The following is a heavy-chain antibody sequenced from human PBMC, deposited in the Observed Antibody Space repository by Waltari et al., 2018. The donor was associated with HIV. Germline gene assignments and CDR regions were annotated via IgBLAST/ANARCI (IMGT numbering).Heavy chain of an antibody. CDR1: RDSVTSGQRY. CDR3: ASGRILTGYWGTDYYYGMDV. V-gene: IGHV4-61*03. J-gene: IGHJ6*01. D-gene: IGHD3-9*01. Sequence: QVHLEESRPGLVRPSETLSLTCTVSRDSVTSGQRYWSWIRQPPGKGLEWIGYIFYNEHKLALKDTPSLERLVTIAVATSRNHVSMNLTSVTTADAALYFCASGRILTGYWGTDYYYGMDVWGQGTTVAVSS. CDR2: IFYNEHKLAL.